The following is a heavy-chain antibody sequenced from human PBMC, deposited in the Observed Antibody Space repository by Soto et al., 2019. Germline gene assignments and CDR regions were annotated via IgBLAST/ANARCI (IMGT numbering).Heavy chain of an antibody. CDR3: ARSIAVAPAEDHLDY. CDR1: GYSFTSYW. CDR2: IYPGDSDT. Sequence: GESLKISCKGSGYSFTSYWIGWVRQMPGKGLEWMGIIYPGDSDTRYSPSFQGQVTISADKSISTAYLQWSSLKASDTAMYYCARSIAVAPAEDHLDYWGQGTLVTVSS. J-gene: IGHJ4*02. D-gene: IGHD6-19*01. V-gene: IGHV5-51*01.